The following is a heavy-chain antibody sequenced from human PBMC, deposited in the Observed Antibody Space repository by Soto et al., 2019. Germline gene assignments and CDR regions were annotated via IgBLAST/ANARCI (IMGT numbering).Heavy chain of an antibody. J-gene: IGHJ4*01. D-gene: IGHD3-22*01. CDR2: INHSGST. Sequence: PGKALEWIGEINHSGSTNYNPSLKSRVTISVDTSKNQFSLKLSSVTAADTAVYYCARGPSYYDSSGNDYXXXGT. CDR3: ARGPSYYDSSGNDY. V-gene: IGHV4-34*01.